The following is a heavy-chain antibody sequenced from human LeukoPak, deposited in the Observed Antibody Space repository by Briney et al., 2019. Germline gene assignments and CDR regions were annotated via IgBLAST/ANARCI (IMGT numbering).Heavy chain of an antibody. D-gene: IGHD3-10*01. CDR2: IRGGAINT. Sequence: TGGSLRLSCVASGFTLSNYAMNLVRQAPGKGREWVSDIRGGAINTKYADSVKGRFTISRDNSLNTLYLQMNNLRAEDKAVYFCARRGIVIRGLLIIGFHKEAYYFDYWGQGVLVTVSS. J-gene: IGHJ4*02. CDR3: ARRGIVIRGLLIIGFHKEAYYFDY. V-gene: IGHV3-23*01. CDR1: GFTLSNYA.